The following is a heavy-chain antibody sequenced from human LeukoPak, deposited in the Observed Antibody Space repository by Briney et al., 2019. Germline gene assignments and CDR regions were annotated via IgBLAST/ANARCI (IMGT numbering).Heavy chain of an antibody. Sequence: SETLSLTCTVSGYSISSGYYWGWIRQPPGKGLEWIGSIYDGGSTYYNPSLNSRVTISVDTSQNQFSLKLSSVTAADTAVYYCARLKDFWSAFDIWGQGTMISVSS. CDR3: ARLKDFWSAFDI. CDR2: IYDGGST. V-gene: IGHV4-38-2*02. D-gene: IGHD3-3*01. J-gene: IGHJ3*02. CDR1: GYSISSGYY.